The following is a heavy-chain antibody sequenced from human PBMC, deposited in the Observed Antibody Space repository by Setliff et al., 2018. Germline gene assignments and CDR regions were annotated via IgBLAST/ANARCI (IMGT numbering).Heavy chain of an antibody. V-gene: IGHV7-4-1*02. Sequence: YAIGWMRQAPGQGPEWMGWINTNTGNPSYAQGFTGRFVFSLDTSVSTAYLQISSLKGEDTGVYYCARASRYGTIKYRGDYYMDVWGKGTTVTVSS. CDR3: ARASRYGTIKYRGDYYMDV. CDR1: YA. J-gene: IGHJ6*03. D-gene: IGHD5-12*01. CDR2: INTNTGNP.